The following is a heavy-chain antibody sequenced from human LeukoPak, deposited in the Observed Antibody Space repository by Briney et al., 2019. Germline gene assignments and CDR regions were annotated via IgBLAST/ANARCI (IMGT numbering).Heavy chain of an antibody. J-gene: IGHJ3*02. Sequence: GGSLRLSCAASGFTFSSYSMNWVRQAPGKELEWVSYISSSSSTIYYADSVKGRLTISRDNAKNSLYLQMNSLRAEDTAVYYCARVMITFGGVDAFDIWGQGTMVTVSS. CDR1: GFTFSSYS. CDR2: ISSSSSTI. V-gene: IGHV3-48*01. D-gene: IGHD3-16*01. CDR3: ARVMITFGGVDAFDI.